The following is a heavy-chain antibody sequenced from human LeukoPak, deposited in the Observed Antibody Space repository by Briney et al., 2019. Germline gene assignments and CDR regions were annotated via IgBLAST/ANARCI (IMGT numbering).Heavy chain of an antibody. CDR2: INPNSGGT. CDR1: GYTFSDYY. J-gene: IGHJ4*02. V-gene: IGHV1-2*02. CDR3: ARTPRAYYDSSGYDY. Sequence: ASVKVSCKASGYTFSDYYMHGVRQAPGQGLEWIGWINPNSGGTNYAQKFQGRVTMTRDTSISTASMELSRLRSDDTDVYYCARTPRAYYDSSGYDYWGQGTLVTVSS. D-gene: IGHD3-22*01.